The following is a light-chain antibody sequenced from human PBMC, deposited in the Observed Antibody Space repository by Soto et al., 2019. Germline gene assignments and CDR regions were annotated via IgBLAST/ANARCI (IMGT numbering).Light chain of an antibody. J-gene: IGLJ2*01. V-gene: IGLV2-14*02. CDR3: SSATSTSSLVI. Sequence: QSALTQPASVSGSPGQSITISCTGTSSDVGSYNLVSWYQQQPGKAPKLMIYEVTNRPSGISNRFSGSKSGNTASLTISGLQVDDEAIYYCSSATSTSSLVIFGGGTKLTVL. CDR2: EVT. CDR1: SSDVGSYNL.